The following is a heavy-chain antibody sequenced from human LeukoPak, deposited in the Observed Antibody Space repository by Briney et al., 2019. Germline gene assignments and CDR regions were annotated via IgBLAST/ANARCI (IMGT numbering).Heavy chain of an antibody. CDR3: AKDGGISGSYLDY. CDR2: ISGSGGST. J-gene: IGHJ4*02. CDR1: GFTFSSYA. V-gene: IGHV3-23*01. D-gene: IGHD1-26*01. Sequence: GGSLRLSCAASGFTFSSYAMSWVRQAPGKGLEWVSAISGSGGSTYYADPVKGRFTISRDNSKNTLYLQMNSLRAEDTAVYYCAKDGGISGSYLDYWGQGTLVTVSS.